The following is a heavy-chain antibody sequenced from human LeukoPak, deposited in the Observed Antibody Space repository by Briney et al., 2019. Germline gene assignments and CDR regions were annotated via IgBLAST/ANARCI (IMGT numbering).Heavy chain of an antibody. CDR1: GGSFSGYY. V-gene: IGHV4-34*01. CDR2: INHSAST. Sequence: KPSETLSLTCAVYGGSFSGYYWSWIRQPPGKGLEWIGKINHSASTNYNPSLKSRVTMSVDASKNQFSLKLSSVTAADTAVYYCARGWTVTNVDWFDPRGQGTLVTVSS. D-gene: IGHD4-17*01. CDR3: ARGWTVTNVDWFDP. J-gene: IGHJ5*02.